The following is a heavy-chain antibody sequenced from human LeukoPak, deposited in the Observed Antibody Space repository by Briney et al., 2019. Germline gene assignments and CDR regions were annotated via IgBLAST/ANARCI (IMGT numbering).Heavy chain of an antibody. J-gene: IGHJ6*03. CDR3: ASASVGYYYYYMDA. Sequence: PPETLSLTCTVSGGSISSHYWSWIRQPPGKGLEWIGYIYYSGSTNYNPSLKSRVTISVDTSKNQFSLKLSSVTAADTAVYYCASASVGYYYYYMDAWGKGTTVTVSS. V-gene: IGHV4-59*11. CDR1: GGSISSHY. D-gene: IGHD1-26*01. CDR2: IYYSGST.